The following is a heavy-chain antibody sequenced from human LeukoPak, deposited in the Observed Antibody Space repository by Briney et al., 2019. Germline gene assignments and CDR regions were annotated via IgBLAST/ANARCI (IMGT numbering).Heavy chain of an antibody. D-gene: IGHD3-22*01. CDR3: VRQDSRGFEF. J-gene: IGHJ4*02. CDR1: GYSFTTYW. V-gene: IGHV5-51*01. Sequence: GESLKISCKGSGYSFTTYWIGWVRQMPGKGLEWMGIVYPDGSDTKYSPSFRGHVTISADRSSRTAYLQWNSLKASDTAMYYCVRQDSRGFEFWGQGALVTVSS. CDR2: VYPDGSDT.